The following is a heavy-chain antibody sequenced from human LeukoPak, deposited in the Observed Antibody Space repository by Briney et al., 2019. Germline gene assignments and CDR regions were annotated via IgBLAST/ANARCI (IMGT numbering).Heavy chain of an antibody. CDR2: ISTGGDIA. V-gene: IGHV3-23*01. CDR3: AKDDGVGPTNYWFDP. CDR1: GFTFSRYG. Sequence: PGGSLRLSCAASGFTFSRYGMTWVRQAPGKGLEWVSVISTGGDIAYYADSVKGRFTISRDNSKNMLYLQMNSLRAEDTAVYYCAKDDGVGPTNYWFDPWGQGTLVTVSS. J-gene: IGHJ5*02. D-gene: IGHD1-26*01.